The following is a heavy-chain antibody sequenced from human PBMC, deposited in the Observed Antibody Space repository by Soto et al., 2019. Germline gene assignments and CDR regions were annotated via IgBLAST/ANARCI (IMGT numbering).Heavy chain of an antibody. CDR2: IYYSGST. J-gene: IGHJ5*02. Sequence: QLQLQESGPGLVKPSETLSLTCTVSGGSISSSSFHWGWIRQPPGKGLEWIGSIYYSGSTYYSPSRKSRVTISVDTSKNQFSRKLSSVTAADTAVYYCARRERAAGTDWWFDPWGQGTLVTVSS. D-gene: IGHD6-13*01. CDR1: GGSISSSSFH. V-gene: IGHV4-39*01. CDR3: ARRERAAGTDWWFDP.